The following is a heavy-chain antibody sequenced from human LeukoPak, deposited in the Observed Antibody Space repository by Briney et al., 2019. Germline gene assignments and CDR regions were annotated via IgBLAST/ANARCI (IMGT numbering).Heavy chain of an antibody. CDR1: GFTFSSYE. Sequence: GGSLRLSCAASGFTFSSYEMNWVRQAPGKGREWVSYISSCGSTIYYADSVRGRFTISRDNTKNSLYLQMNSLRAEDTAVYYCAELGITMIGGVWGKGTTVTISS. J-gene: IGHJ6*04. CDR2: ISSCGSTI. V-gene: IGHV3-48*03. CDR3: AELGITMIGGV. D-gene: IGHD3-10*02.